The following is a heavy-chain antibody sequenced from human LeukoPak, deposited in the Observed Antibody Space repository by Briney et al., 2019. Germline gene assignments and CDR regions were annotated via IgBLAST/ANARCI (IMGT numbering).Heavy chain of an antibody. Sequence: SETLSLTCTVSGGSISSSSYYWGWIRQPPGKGLEWIAYVYATGTTNYNPSLKTRATISMDTSKNQLSLTLTSVTAADTAVYYCARVGSGGAWFDFWGQGTLVSVSS. V-gene: IGHV4-61*05. CDR2: VYATGTT. CDR3: ARVGSGGAWFDF. D-gene: IGHD6-19*01. J-gene: IGHJ4*02. CDR1: GGSISSSSYY.